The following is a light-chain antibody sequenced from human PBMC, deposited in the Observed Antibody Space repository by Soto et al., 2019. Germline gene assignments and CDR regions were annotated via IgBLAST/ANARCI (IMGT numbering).Light chain of an antibody. V-gene: IGKV1-5*01. CDR2: DAS. CDR1: QNVNSW. J-gene: IGKJ2*01. Sequence: DIQMTQSPSTLSASVGDRVTITCRASQNVNSWLAWYQQKPGKAPKLLIHDASSLESGVPSRFSGSGSGTEFTLTISSLQPDDFATYYCHQYNSYSPYTFGQGTKLEI. CDR3: HQYNSYSPYT.